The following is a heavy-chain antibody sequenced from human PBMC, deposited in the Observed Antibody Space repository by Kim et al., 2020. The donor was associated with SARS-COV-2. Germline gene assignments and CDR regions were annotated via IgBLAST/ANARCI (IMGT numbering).Heavy chain of an antibody. Sequence: GESLKISCKGSGYSFTSYWIGWVRQMPGKGLEWMGIIYPGDSDTRYSPSFQGQVTISADKSISTAYLQWSSLKASDTAMYYCARQGSYYYDSRHYFDYWGQGTLVTVSS. CDR1: GYSFTSYW. CDR2: IYPGDSDT. CDR3: ARQGSYYYDSRHYFDY. D-gene: IGHD3-22*01. V-gene: IGHV5-51*01. J-gene: IGHJ4*02.